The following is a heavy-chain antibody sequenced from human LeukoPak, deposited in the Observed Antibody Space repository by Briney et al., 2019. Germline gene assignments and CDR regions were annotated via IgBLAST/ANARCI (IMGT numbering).Heavy chain of an antibody. CDR2: ITSSGSTI. Sequence: GGSPRLSCATSGFTFSDYYMSWIRQAPGKGLEWVSYITSSGSTIYYADSVKGRFTISRDNAKNSLYLQMNSLRAEDTAVYYCATSSGYYANYFDYWGQGTLVTVSS. V-gene: IGHV3-11*04. J-gene: IGHJ4*02. D-gene: IGHD3-22*01. CDR3: ATSSGYYANYFDY. CDR1: GFTFSDYY.